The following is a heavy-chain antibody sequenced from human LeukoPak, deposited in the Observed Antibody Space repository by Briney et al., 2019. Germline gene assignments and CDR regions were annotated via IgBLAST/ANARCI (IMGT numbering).Heavy chain of an antibody. D-gene: IGHD1-26*01. J-gene: IGHJ4*02. CDR1: GFTFSTYA. CDR2: ISSNGGST. CDR3: ARSSAVVGATTFDY. Sequence: GGSLRLSCAASGFTFSTYAMHWVRQAPGKGLEYISSISSNGGSTYYADSVKGRFTTSRDNSKSTLYLQMGSLRAEDMAVYYCARSSAVVGATTFDYWGQGTLVTVSS. V-gene: IGHV3-64*02.